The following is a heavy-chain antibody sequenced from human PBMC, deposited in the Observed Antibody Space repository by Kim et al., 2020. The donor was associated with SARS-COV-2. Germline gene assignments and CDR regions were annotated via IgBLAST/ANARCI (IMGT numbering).Heavy chain of an antibody. J-gene: IGHJ6*02. Sequence: SHPALKRRVTISVDTSKNQFSLKRSSVTAADTAVYYCARGGYSNYYGMDVWGQGTTVTVSS. CDR3: ARGGYSNYYGMDV. V-gene: IGHV4-34*13. D-gene: IGHD4-4*01.